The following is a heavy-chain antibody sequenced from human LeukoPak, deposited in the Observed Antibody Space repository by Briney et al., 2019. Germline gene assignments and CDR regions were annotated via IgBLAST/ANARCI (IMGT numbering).Heavy chain of an antibody. V-gene: IGHV4-30-2*01. J-gene: IGHJ4*02. CDR3: ARKALYSGSYYFDY. D-gene: IGHD1-26*01. CDR1: GGSISSGGYY. CDR2: IYHSGST. Sequence: PXQTLSLTCTVSGGSISSGGYYWSWIRQPPGKGLEWIGYIYHSGSTYYNPSLKSRVTISVDRSKNQFSLKLSSVTAADTAVYYCARKALYSGSYYFDYWGQGTLVTVSS.